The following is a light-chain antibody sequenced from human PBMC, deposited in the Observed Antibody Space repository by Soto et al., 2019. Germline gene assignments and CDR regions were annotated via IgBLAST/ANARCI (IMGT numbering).Light chain of an antibody. CDR3: QQYSGYSRT. Sequence: DIQMTQSPSTLSASVGDRVTITCRASQSISNWLAWYQQKPGKAPKLLIYKASSLQSGVPSRFSGSGSGTEFTLTISSLQPDDFATYFCQQYSGYSRTFGQGTKVEIK. V-gene: IGKV1-5*03. CDR2: KAS. CDR1: QSISNW. J-gene: IGKJ1*01.